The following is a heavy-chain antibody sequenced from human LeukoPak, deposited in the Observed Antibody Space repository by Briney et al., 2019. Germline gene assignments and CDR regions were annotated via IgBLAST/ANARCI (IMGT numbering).Heavy chain of an antibody. CDR3: ARRLAFDY. V-gene: IGHV1-2*02. Sequence: GASVKVSCKASGYTFTGYYMHWVRQAPGQGLEWMGWIDPNSGGTNFAQKFQGRVTMTTDTSITTAYMELTRLRSDDTAVYYCARRLAFDYWGQGTLVTVSS. CDR2: IDPNSGGT. CDR1: GYTFTGYY. J-gene: IGHJ4*02.